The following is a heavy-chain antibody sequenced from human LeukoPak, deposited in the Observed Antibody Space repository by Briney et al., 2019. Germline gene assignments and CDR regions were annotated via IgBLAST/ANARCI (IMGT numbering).Heavy chain of an antibody. Sequence: SETLSLTCTVSGGSISSGRYSWSWIRQPAGRGLEWIGHIYSSGSTNYNPSLKSRVTISVDTSNNQFSLKLSSVTAADTAVYYCASSLYYMDVWGKGTTVTVSS. CDR1: GGSISSGRYS. J-gene: IGHJ6*03. CDR2: IYSSGST. V-gene: IGHV4-61*09. CDR3: ASSLYYMDV.